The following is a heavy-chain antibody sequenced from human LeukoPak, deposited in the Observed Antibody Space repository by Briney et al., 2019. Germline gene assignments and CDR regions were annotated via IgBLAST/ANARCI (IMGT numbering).Heavy chain of an antibody. J-gene: IGHJ4*02. CDR3: ARAPTRGAHTRFDY. V-gene: IGHV4-59*01. CDR1: GGSISSYY. Sequence: SETLSLTCTVSGGSISSYYWSWIRQPPGKGLEWVGYIYYSGSTNYNPSLKSRVTISVDTSKNQFSLKLSSVTAADTAVYYCARAPTRGAHTRFDYWGQGTLVTVSP. D-gene: IGHD3-10*01. CDR2: IYYSGST.